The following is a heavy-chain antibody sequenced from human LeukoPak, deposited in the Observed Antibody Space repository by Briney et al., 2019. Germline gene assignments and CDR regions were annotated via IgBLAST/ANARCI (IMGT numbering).Heavy chain of an antibody. CDR3: ARAYSYYYESSGYFFEN. V-gene: IGHV3-53*01. Sequence: GGSLRLSCAASGFTVSTNYMSWVRQAPGKGLEWVSVIYSGGTTDYADSVEGRFTISRDTSKNTLYLQMKSLRVEDTAVYYCARAYSYYYESSGYFFENWGQGTLVTVSS. CDR1: GFTVSTNY. CDR2: IYSGGTT. D-gene: IGHD3-22*01. J-gene: IGHJ4*02.